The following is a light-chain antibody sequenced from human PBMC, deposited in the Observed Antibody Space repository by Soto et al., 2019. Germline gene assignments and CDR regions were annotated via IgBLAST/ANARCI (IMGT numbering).Light chain of an antibody. J-gene: IGKJ1*01. Sequence: DIQMTQSPSTLSASVGDGVTITCRASQSIRNRLAWYQQRPGKAPKYLIYDASTLDSGAPSRFSGSGSGTEFTLSISSLQPDDFATYYCQQYETFSGTFGPGTKVDIK. V-gene: IGKV1-5*01. CDR2: DAS. CDR1: QSIRNR. CDR3: QQYETFSGT.